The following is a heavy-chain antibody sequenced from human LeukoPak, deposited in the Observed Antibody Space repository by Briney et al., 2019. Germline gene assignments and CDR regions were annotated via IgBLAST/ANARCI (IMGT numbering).Heavy chain of an antibody. D-gene: IGHD4-17*01. CDR3: ATTNGHQYGVSLYYMDV. J-gene: IGHJ6*03. CDR2: ISSSSSYI. CDR1: GFTFSSYE. Sequence: GGSLRLSCAASGFTFSSYEMNWVRQAPGKGLEWVSYISSSSSYIYYADSVKGRFTISRDNAKNSLYLQMNSLRAEDTAVYYCATTNGHQYGVSLYYMDVWGKGTTVTVSS. V-gene: IGHV3-21*05.